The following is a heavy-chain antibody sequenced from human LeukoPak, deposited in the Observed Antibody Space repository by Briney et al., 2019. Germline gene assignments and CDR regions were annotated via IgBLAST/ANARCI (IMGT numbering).Heavy chain of an antibody. CDR2: TYYSGTT. J-gene: IGHJ3*02. CDR3: ARHLGVAVAADAFDI. Sequence: SETLSLTCTVSSGSISSYYCSWIRQPPGKGLEWIGYTYYSGTTKYNPSLKSRVTISADTSKNQFSLKLRSLTAADTAVYYCARHLGVAVAADAFDIWGQGTMVTVSS. V-gene: IGHV4-59*08. CDR1: SGSISSYY. D-gene: IGHD6-19*01.